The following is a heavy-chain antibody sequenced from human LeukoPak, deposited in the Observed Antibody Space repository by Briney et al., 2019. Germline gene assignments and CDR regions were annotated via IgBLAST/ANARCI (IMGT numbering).Heavy chain of an antibody. Sequence: SETLSLTCAVYGGSFSGYYWSWIRQPPGKGLEWIGEINHSGSTNYNPSLKSRVTISVDTSKNQFSLKLSSVTAADTAVYYCASRPRHRNRRTYCTNGVCYTGIYYFDYWGQGTLVTVSS. CDR2: INHSGST. CDR3: ASRPRHRNRRTYCTNGVCYTGIYYFDY. D-gene: IGHD2-8*01. CDR1: GGSFSGYY. V-gene: IGHV4-34*01. J-gene: IGHJ4*02.